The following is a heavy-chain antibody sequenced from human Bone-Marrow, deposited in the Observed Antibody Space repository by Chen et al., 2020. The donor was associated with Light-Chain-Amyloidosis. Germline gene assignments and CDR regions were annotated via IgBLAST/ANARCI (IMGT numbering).Heavy chain of an antibody. V-gene: IGHV3-23*04. Sequence: EVQLVESGGGLLQRGGSLRLSCAASGFAFSSYAMSWVRQAPGKGLEGVSTISGSGGSRYYGDAVKGRLTISRYNSKIALFLHMTSLRAEDTAVYYCAKDISYDDILPGYPADAFDIWGQGTLVTVSS. CDR2: ISGSGGSR. CDR1: GFAFSSYA. CDR3: AKDISYDDILPGYPADAFDI. J-gene: IGHJ3*02. D-gene: IGHD3-9*01.